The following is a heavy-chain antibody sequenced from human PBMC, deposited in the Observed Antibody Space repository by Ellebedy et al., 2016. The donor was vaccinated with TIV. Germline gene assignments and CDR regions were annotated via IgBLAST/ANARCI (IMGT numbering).Heavy chain of an antibody. J-gene: IGHJ4*02. V-gene: IGHV3-7*01. CDR1: GFTLSTHW. CDR2: IKQDGSVQ. D-gene: IGHD1-14*01. CDR3: ARWAYVNSWYHLDY. Sequence: PGGSLRLSCAASGFTLSTHWMSWVRQPPGKGLEWVASIKQDGSVQFYVNSVRGRFTISRDNSKTSTYLQMNSLRAEDTAVYHCARWAYVNSWYHLDYWGQGTLVTVSS.